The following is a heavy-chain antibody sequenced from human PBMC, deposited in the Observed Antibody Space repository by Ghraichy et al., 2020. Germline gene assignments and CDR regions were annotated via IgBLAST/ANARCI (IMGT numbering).Heavy chain of an antibody. CDR1: GFTFSSYS. V-gene: IGHV3-48*02. CDR2: ISSSSSTI. J-gene: IGHJ4*02. D-gene: IGHD3-16*02. CDR3: ARAREGYDYIWGSYRPYYFDY. Sequence: GGSLRLSCAASGFTFSSYSMNWVRQAPGKGLEWVSYISSSSSTIYYADSVKGRFTISRDNAKNSLYLQMNSLRDEDTAVYYCARAREGYDYIWGSYRPYYFDYWGQGTLVTVSS.